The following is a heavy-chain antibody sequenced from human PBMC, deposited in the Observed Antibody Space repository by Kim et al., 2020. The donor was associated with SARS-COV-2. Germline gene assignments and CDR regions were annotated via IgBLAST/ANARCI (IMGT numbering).Heavy chain of an antibody. Sequence: GGSLRLSCAASEFTFSDYSMNWVRQAPGKGLEWISYISRTTNTIYYADSVKGRFTISRDNARNSLFLQMNSLRDEDTAVYYCARDGHIAYGMDVWGQGTTVTVSS. CDR2: ISRTTNTI. CDR3: ARDGHIAYGMDV. D-gene: IGHD5-12*01. J-gene: IGHJ6*02. V-gene: IGHV3-48*02. CDR1: EFTFSDYS.